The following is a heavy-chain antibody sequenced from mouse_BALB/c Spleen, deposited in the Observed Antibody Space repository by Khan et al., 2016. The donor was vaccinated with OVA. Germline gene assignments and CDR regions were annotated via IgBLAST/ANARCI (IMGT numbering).Heavy chain of an antibody. CDR3: VNHGSSSAWFTY. J-gene: IGHJ3*01. D-gene: IGHD1-1*01. V-gene: IGHV1-7*01. CDR2: IDPSTTYT. Sequence: QVRLQQSGAELAKPGASVKMSCKASGYTFTNYWMHWVKQRPGQGLEWIGYIDPSTTYTDYNQKFKDKATLTADKSSRTAYMQLSSLTSEDSAVYYCVNHGSSSAWFTYWGQGTLVTVSA. CDR1: GYTFTNYW.